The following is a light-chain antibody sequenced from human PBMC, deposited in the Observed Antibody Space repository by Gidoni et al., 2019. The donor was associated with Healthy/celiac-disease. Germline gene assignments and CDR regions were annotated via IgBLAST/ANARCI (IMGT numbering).Light chain of an antibody. V-gene: IGKV3-20*01. CDR3: KQYASSQWT. J-gene: IGKJ1*01. Sequence: MVLTWSPGTLSLSPGDRANLPSWASQSVSSSYLAWYQQKPGQPPRLLIYGESSRATGIPDWVSGSGSRTDLTITIRRLEPEDFAVYYWKQYASSQWTFGQGTKVEIK. CDR2: GES. CDR1: QSVSSSY.